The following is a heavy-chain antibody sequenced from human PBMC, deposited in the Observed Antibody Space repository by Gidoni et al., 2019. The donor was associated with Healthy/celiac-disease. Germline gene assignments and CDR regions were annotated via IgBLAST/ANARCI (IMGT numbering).Heavy chain of an antibody. J-gene: IGHJ5*02. V-gene: IGHV1-69*04. CDR2: IIPILGIA. CDR3: ARGFASLYSGYDGWFDP. Sequence: QVQLVQSGAKVKKPGSSVKVSCKASGGTFSSYAISWVRQAPGQGLEWMGRIIPILGIANYAQKFQGRVTITADKSTSTAYMELSSLRSEDTAVYYCARGFASLYSGYDGWFDPWGQGTLVTVSS. CDR1: GGTFSSYA. D-gene: IGHD5-12*01.